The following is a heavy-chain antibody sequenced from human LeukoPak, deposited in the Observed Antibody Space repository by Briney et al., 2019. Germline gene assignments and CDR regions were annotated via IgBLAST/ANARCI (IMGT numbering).Heavy chain of an antibody. Sequence: GGSLRLSCAASGFTVSSKYMSWVRQAPGKGLEWVSVIYSGDTTYYADSVKGRFTISRHNSKNTLFLQMNSLRAEDTAVYYCARDQSYYDSSGVPFDLWGRGTLVTVSS. CDR3: ARDQSYYDSSGVPFDL. CDR1: GFTVSSKY. D-gene: IGHD3-22*01. J-gene: IGHJ2*01. CDR2: IYSGDTT. V-gene: IGHV3-53*04.